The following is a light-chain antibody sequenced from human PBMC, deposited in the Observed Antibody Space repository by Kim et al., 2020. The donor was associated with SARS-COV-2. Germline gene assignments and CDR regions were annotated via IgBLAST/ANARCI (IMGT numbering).Light chain of an antibody. CDR2: KNN. J-gene: IGLJ3*02. CDR1: TSNIGSNY. CDR3: AAWDDSLSGRV. V-gene: IGLV1-47*01. Sequence: RVTISCSGSTSNIGSNYEACYQQHPATTAKLLIYKNNQRPSGGLERFSASKSDASASLAISGLRYDDEADYYCAAWDDSLSGRVFGGGTKLTVL.